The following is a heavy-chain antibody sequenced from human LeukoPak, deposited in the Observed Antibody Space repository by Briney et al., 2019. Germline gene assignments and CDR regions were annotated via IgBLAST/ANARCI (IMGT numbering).Heavy chain of an antibody. J-gene: IGHJ4*02. CDR3: ARGASGWSRSNFDY. CDR1: GGSISSYY. D-gene: IGHD6-19*01. V-gene: IGHV4-59*01. CDR2: IYYSGST. Sequence: PSETLSLTCTVSGGSISSYYWSWIRQPPGKGLEWIGHIYYSGSTNYNPPLKSRVTISVDTSKNQFSLNLTSVTAADTAVYYCARGASGWSRSNFDYWGQGTLVTVSS.